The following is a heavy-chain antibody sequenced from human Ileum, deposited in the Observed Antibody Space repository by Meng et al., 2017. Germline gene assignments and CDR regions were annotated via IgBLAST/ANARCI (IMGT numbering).Heavy chain of an antibody. CDR2: TYYRSRWYN. CDR3: AGKDWGEGLDF. J-gene: IGHJ4*02. CDR1: GDSVSSDTGA. Sequence: HVQLPQSGPGLVKPSQTLSLTCALSGDSVSSDTGAWNWIRQSSSRGLEWLGRTYYRSRWYNNYAVSVKSRITINPDTSKNQFSLQLNSVTPDDTAVYYCAGKDWGEGLDFWDQGTLVTVSS. V-gene: IGHV6-1*01. D-gene: IGHD7-27*01.